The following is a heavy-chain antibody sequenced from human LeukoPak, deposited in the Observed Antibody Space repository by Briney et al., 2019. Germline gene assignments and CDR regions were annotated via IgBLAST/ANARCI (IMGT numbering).Heavy chain of an antibody. D-gene: IGHD3-22*01. J-gene: IGHJ3*02. Sequence: SETLSLTCTVSGDSISSGDYYWSWIRQPAGKGLEWIGRISSSGSTNYNPSLKSRVTISVDTSKNQFSLKLSSVTAADTAVYFRARGPYSYDSSGAFDIWGQGTMVTVSS. CDR1: GDSISSGDYY. CDR3: ARGPYSYDSSGAFDI. CDR2: ISSSGST. V-gene: IGHV4-61*02.